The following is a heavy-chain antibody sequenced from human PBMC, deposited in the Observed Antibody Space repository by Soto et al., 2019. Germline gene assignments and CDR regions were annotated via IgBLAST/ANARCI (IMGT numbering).Heavy chain of an antibody. CDR2: INPNSGGT. CDR1: GYTFTGYY. CDR3: ARDHPLDYYDSSGYYGPHDY. V-gene: IGHV1-2*02. D-gene: IGHD3-22*01. J-gene: IGHJ4*02. Sequence: GASVKVSCKASGYTFTGYYMHWVRQAPGQGLEWMGWINPNSGGTNYAQKFQGRVTMTRDTSISTAYMELSRLRSDDTAVYYCARDHPLDYYDSSGYYGPHDYWGQGTLVTVSS.